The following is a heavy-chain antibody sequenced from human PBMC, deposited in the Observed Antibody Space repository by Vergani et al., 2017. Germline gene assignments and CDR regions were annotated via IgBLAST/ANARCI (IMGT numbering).Heavy chain of an antibody. J-gene: IGHJ6*02. CDR3: ARDGESYYYYYGMDV. V-gene: IGHV1-69*04. CDR2: IIPILGIA. D-gene: IGHD4-17*01. Sequence: QVQLVQSGAEVKKPGASVKVSCKASGYTFTSYTISWVRQAPGQGLEWMGRIIPILGIANYAQKFQGRVTITADKSTSTAYMELSSLRSEDTAVYYCARDGESYYYYYGMDVWGQGTTVTVSS. CDR1: GYTFTSYT.